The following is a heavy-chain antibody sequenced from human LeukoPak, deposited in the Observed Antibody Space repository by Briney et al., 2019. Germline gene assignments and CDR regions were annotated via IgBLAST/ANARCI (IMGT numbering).Heavy chain of an antibody. V-gene: IGHV3-30*02. J-gene: IGHJ4*02. CDR2: IRYDGSNK. D-gene: IGHD4-23*01. CDR1: GFTFSSYG. CDR3: ASGDYGGPKPGFDY. Sequence: TGGSLRLSCAASGFTFSSYGMHWVRQAPGKGLEWVAFIRYDGSNKYYADSVKGRFTISRDNSKNTLYLQMNSLRAEDTAVYYCASGDYGGPKPGFDYWGQGTPVTVSS.